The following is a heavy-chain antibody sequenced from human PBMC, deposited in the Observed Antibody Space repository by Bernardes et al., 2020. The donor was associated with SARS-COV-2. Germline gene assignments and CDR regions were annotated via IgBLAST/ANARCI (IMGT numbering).Heavy chain of an antibody. CDR1: GFTFTNAW. CDR2: IKSKADGGTS. Sequence: GGSLRLSCGASGFTFTNAWMSWVRQAPGKGLEWVGRIKSKADGGTSDYGAPVKGRFSISRDDSTNTLYLQMNSLKTEDSAVYYCTTNSRGPYYYFGMDVWGKGTTVTVSS. J-gene: IGHJ6*04. V-gene: IGHV3-15*01. CDR3: TTNSRGPYYYFGMDV.